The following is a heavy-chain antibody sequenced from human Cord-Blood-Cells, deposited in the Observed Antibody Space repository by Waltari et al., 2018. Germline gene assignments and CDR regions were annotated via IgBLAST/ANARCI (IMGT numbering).Heavy chain of an antibody. J-gene: IGHJ2*01. D-gene: IGHD5-18*01. CDR2: IYYSGST. CDR3: ATVSGYSYGYWYFDL. Sequence: QLQLQESGPGLVKPSETLSLTCTVSGGSISSSSYYWGWIRQPPGKGLEWIGSIYYSGSTYYNPSLKSRVTISVDTSKNQFSLKLSSMTAADTAVYYCATVSGYSYGYWYFDLWGRGTLVTVSS. V-gene: IGHV4-39*01. CDR1: GGSISSSSYY.